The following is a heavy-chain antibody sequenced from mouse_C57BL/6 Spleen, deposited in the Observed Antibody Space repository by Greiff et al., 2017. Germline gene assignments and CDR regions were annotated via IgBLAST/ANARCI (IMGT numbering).Heavy chain of an antibody. J-gene: IGHJ3*01. CDR2: INPDSSTI. V-gene: IGHV4-1*01. Sequence: AASGLDFSRYWMSWVRRAPGKGLEWIGEINPDSSTINYAPSLKDKFIISRDNAKNTLYLQMSKVRSEDTALYYCAAPYYGSSPWFAYWGQGTLVTVSA. D-gene: IGHD1-1*01. CDR3: AAPYYGSSPWFAY. CDR1: GLDFSRYW.